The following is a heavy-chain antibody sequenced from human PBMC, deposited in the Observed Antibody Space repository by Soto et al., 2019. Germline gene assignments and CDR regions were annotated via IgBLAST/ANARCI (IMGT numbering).Heavy chain of an antibody. V-gene: IGHV1-8*02. CDR3: AWKIYGDYDKITDY. CDR2: MNPNSGNT. CDR1: GGTFSSYA. Sequence: ASVKVSCKASGGTFSSYAISWVRQAPGQGLEWMGWMNPNSGNTGYAQKFQGRVTMTRNTSISTAYMELSSLRSEDTAVYYCAWKIYGDYDKITDYWGQGTLVTVSS. J-gene: IGHJ4*02. D-gene: IGHD4-17*01.